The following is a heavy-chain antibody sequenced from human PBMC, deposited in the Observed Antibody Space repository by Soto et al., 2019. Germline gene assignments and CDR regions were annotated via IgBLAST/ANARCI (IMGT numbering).Heavy chain of an antibody. J-gene: IGHJ6*02. Sequence: GGSLRLSCAASGFTFSSYWMSWVRQAPGKGLEWVANIKQDGSEKYYADSVKGRFTISRDNAKNSLYLQMNSLRAEDTAVYYCARAFWSGYPALGYYYGMDVWGQGTTVTVSS. D-gene: IGHD3-3*01. CDR3: ARAFWSGYPALGYYYGMDV. CDR2: IKQDGSEK. V-gene: IGHV3-7*03. CDR1: GFTFSSYW.